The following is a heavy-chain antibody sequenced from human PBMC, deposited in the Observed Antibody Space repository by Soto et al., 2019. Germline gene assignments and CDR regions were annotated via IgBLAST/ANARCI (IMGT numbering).Heavy chain of an antibody. V-gene: IGHV4-61*01. CDR3: ARDPLNCSGGSCYPEGSYYYYGMDV. D-gene: IGHD2-15*01. CDR1: GGSVSSGSYY. J-gene: IGHJ6*02. Sequence: SETLSLTCTVSGGSVSSGSYYCVCIRQPPWNGLELIGYIYYSGSTNYNPSLKSRVTISVDTSKNQFSLKLSSVTAADTAVYYCARDPLNCSGGSCYPEGSYYYYGMDVWGQGTTVTVSS. CDR2: IYYSGST.